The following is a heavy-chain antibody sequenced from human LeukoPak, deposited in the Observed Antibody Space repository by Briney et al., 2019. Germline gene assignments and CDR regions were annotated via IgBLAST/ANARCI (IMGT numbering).Heavy chain of an antibody. CDR2: ISSSSSYI. CDR3: TTDGVGVEGATYDN. J-gene: IGHJ4*02. Sequence: PGGSLRLSCAASGFTFSSYSMNWVRQAPGKGLEWVSSISSSSSYIYYADSVKGRFTISRDNAKNSLYLQMNSLKTEDTAVYYCTTDGVGVEGATYDNWGQGTLVSVSS. CDR1: GFTFSSYS. V-gene: IGHV3-21*03. D-gene: IGHD1-26*01.